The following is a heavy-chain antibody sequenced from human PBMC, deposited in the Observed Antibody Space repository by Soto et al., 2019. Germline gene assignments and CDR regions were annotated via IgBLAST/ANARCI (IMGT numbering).Heavy chain of an antibody. D-gene: IGHD3-16*01. CDR3: ERGRGGATRYYGMGV. CDR1: GFTFSSYE. CDR2: ISSSGSTI. Sequence: GGSLRLSCAASGFTFSSYEMNWVRQAPGKGLEWVSYISSSGSTIYYADSVKGRFTISRDNAKNSLYLQMNSLRAEDTAVYYCERGRGGATRYYGMGVWGQGTTVPVSS. J-gene: IGHJ6*02. V-gene: IGHV3-48*03.